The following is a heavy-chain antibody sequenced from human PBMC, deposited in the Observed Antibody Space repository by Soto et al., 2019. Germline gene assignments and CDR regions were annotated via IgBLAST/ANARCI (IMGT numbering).Heavy chain of an antibody. D-gene: IGHD3-3*01. J-gene: IGHJ4*02. CDR3: ARSLDDFWSGYYFDY. V-gene: IGHV4-4*02. CDR1: GGSISSSNW. Sequence: SETLSLTCAVSGGSISSSNWWSWVRQPPGKGLEWIGEIYHSGSTNYNPSLKSRVTISVDKSKNQFSLKLSSVTAADTAVYYCARSLDDFWSGYYFDYWGQGTLVTVS. CDR2: IYHSGST.